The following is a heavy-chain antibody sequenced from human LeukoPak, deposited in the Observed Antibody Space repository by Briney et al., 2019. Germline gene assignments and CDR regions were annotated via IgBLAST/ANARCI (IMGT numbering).Heavy chain of an antibody. CDR1: GFAFSSYS. D-gene: IGHD6-19*01. J-gene: IGHJ6*03. CDR3: ARGAVAGYYYYYMDV. CDR2: ISGSSSYI. V-gene: IGHV3-21*01. Sequence: GGSLRLSCAASGFAFSSYSMDWVRQAPGKGLEWVSSISGSSSYIYYADSVKGRFTISRDNAKNSLYLQMNSLRAEDTAVYYCARGAVAGYYYYYMDVWGKGTTVTVSS.